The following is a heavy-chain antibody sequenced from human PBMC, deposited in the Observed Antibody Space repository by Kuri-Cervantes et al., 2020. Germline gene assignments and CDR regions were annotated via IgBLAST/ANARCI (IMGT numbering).Heavy chain of an antibody. Sequence: GGSLRLSCAASGFIFSSSWMSWVRQAPGKGLEWVGRIKSKTDGGTTDYAAPVKGRFTISRDDSKNTLYLQMNSLRAEDTAVYYCARFSGYSYGFAYYGMDVWGQGTTVTVSS. V-gene: IGHV3-15*01. J-gene: IGHJ6*02. CDR3: ARFSGYSYGFAYYGMDV. CDR2: IKSKTDGGTT. CDR1: GFIFSSSW. D-gene: IGHD5-18*01.